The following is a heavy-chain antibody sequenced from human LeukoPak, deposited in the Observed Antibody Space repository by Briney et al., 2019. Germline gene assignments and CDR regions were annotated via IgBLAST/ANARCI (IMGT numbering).Heavy chain of an antibody. J-gene: IGHJ6*02. V-gene: IGHV3-21*01. CDR2: ISQSSAYI. CDR1: GFTFSTYS. D-gene: IGHD2-2*01. Sequence: GGSLRLSCAASGFTFSTYSMNWVRQAPGKGLEWVSSISQSSAYIYFADSVRGRFTTPRDNAKNSLYLQMNSLRAEDTAVYYCARVHCGGTSCGMDVWGQGTTVTVSS. CDR3: ARVHCGGTSCGMDV.